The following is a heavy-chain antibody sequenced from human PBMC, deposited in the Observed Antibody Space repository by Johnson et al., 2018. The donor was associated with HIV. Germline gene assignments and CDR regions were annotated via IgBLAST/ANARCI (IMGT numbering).Heavy chain of an antibody. V-gene: IGHV3-30*18. J-gene: IGHJ3*02. D-gene: IGHD3-22*01. CDR1: GFTFSSYG. Sequence: QVQLVESGGGVVQPGRSLRLSCAASGFTFSSYGMHWVRQAPGKGLEWVAVISYDGSKKYYSDSVKGRFTISRDNSKNTLYLEMNSLRAEDTAVYYCAKDTGAYYDTFLAFDIWGQGTMVTVSS. CDR2: ISYDGSKK. CDR3: AKDTGAYYDTFLAFDI.